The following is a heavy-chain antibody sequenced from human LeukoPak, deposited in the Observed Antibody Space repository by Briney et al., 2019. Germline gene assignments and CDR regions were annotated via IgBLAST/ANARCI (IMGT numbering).Heavy chain of an antibody. D-gene: IGHD3-3*01. CDR1: GFTVSRNY. V-gene: IGHV3-66*01. J-gene: IGHJ1*01. CDR2: IYSGGRT. Sequence: GGSLRLSCAASGFTVSRNYMSWVRQAPGKGLEWVSVIYSGGRTYYADSVKGRFTISRDNAKSALYLQMNSLRAEDTAVYYCARDAAYDFRNPYRYFQHWGQGTLVTVSS. CDR3: ARDAAYDFRNPYRYFQH.